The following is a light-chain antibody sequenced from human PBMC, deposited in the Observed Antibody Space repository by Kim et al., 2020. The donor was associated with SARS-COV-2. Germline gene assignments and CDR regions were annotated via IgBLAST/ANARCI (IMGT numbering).Light chain of an antibody. Sequence: GQSVTISFTGTSSDVVGYNLVSWLQQHPGKAPKVMIYEVTKRPSGVPDRFSGSKSGNTASLTVSGLQAEDEADYYCSSYAGSNTYVFGSGTKVTVL. CDR2: EVT. V-gene: IGLV2-8*01. CDR3: SSYAGSNTYV. CDR1: SSDVVGYNL. J-gene: IGLJ1*01.